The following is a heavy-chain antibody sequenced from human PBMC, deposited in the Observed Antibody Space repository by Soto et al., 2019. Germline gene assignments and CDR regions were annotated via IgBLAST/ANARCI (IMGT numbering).Heavy chain of an antibody. J-gene: IGHJ6*02. Sequence: QVQLVESGGGVVQPGRSLRLSCAASGFTFSSYGMHWVRQAPGKGLEWVAVIWYDGSNKYYADSVKGRFTISRDNSKNTRYLQMNSLRAEDTAVYYCARDLAAAGPTGMDVWGQGTTVTVSS. CDR2: IWYDGSNK. V-gene: IGHV3-33*01. D-gene: IGHD6-13*01. CDR3: ARDLAAAGPTGMDV. CDR1: GFTFSSYG.